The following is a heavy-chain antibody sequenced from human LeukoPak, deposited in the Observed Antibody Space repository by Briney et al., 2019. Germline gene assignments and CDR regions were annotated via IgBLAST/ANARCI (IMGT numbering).Heavy chain of an antibody. J-gene: IGHJ4*02. D-gene: IGHD6-19*01. V-gene: IGHV3-7*01. CDR3: ASGGGWVFNN. CDR1: GFPFSSHW. Sequence: GGSLRLSCAASGFPFSSHWLSWFRQSPGKGLEWVAHKNQDGSEKYYVDSVKGRFTISRDNARNSQYLQMNSLRAEDTAVYYCASGGGWVFNNWGQGTLVTVSS. CDR2: KNQDGSEK.